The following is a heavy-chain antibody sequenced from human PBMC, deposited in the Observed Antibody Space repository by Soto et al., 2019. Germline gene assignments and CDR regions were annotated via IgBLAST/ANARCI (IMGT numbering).Heavy chain of an antibody. D-gene: IGHD6-6*01. CDR1: DGSVRSDGCY. CDR2: IYYTGRT. CDR3: ARDLSNSPDYFDA. V-gene: IGHV4-30-4*01. Sequence: PSETLSVTSTVADGSVRSDGCYWTWISQPPGEGLEWVGYIYYTGRTHYNPSLQSRLTISIDTSKNQFSVNLISVTAADTAVYYCARDLSNSPDYFDAWGQGTLVTVSS. J-gene: IGHJ4*02.